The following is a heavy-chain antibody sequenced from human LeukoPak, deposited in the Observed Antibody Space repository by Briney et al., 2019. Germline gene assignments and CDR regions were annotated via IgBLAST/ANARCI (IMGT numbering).Heavy chain of an antibody. CDR2: VKRDGSEK. D-gene: IGHD3-3*01. V-gene: IGHV3-7*01. CDR1: GFTFSSFW. CDR3: AKYDVWSGFSYDC. J-gene: IGHJ4*02. Sequence: GGSLRLXCAASGFTFSSFWMSWVRQAPGKGLEWVANVKRDGSEKYYVDSLKGRFTISRDNAKNSLYLEMNSLTVEDTAVYYCAKYDVWSGFSYDCWGQGTLVTVSS.